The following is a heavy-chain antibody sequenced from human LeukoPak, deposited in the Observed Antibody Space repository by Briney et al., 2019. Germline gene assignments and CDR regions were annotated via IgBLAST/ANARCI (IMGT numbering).Heavy chain of an antibody. J-gene: IGHJ5*02. D-gene: IGHD6-19*01. CDR2: ISWNSGSI. Sequence: SLRLSCAASGFTFDDYAMHWVRQAPGKGLEWVSGISWNSGSIGYADSVKGRFTISRDNAKNSLYLQMNSLRAEDMALYYCAKGWYSSGWTPFDPWGQGTLVTVSS. CDR1: GFTFDDYA. CDR3: AKGWYSSGWTPFDP. V-gene: IGHV3-9*03.